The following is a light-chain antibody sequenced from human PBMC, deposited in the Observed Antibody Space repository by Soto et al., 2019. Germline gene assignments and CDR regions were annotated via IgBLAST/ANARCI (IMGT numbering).Light chain of an antibody. V-gene: IGLV2-11*01. CDR1: SSDAGGYNY. CDR2: DVT. Sequence: QSALTQPRSVAGSPAQSVTISSTGTSSDAGGYNYVSWYQQHPDKAPKVMIYDVTKRPSGVPDRFSGSKSGNTASLTISGLQAEDEADYYCCSYAGSYIYVFGTGTKVTVL. CDR3: CSYAGSYIYV. J-gene: IGLJ1*01.